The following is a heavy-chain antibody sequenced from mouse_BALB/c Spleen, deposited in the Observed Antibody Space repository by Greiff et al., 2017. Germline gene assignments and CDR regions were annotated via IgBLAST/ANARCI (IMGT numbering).Heavy chain of an antibody. D-gene: IGHD2-4*01. J-gene: IGHJ3*01. CDR2: ISSGSSTI. V-gene: IGHV5-17*02. Sequence: EVMLVESGGGLVQPGGSRKLSCAASGFTFSGFGMHWVRQAPEKGLEWVAYISSGSSTIYYADTVKGRFTISRDNPKNTLFLQMTSLRSEDTAMYYCARSPSTMITWFAYWGQGTLVTVSA. CDR3: ARSPSTMITWFAY. CDR1: GFTFSGFG.